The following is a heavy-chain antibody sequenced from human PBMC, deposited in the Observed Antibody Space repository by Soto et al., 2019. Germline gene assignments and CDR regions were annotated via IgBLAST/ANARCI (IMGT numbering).Heavy chain of an antibody. V-gene: IGHV3-23*01. Sequence: PGGSLRLSCAASGFMFSRFVMHWVRQAPGKGLEWVSDIIDSGGSIYYADSVKGRFTISRDNSKSTLYLQMNSLRAEDTALYYCAKGRSYYYYYGVDVWGQGTTVTAP. CDR3: AKGRSYYYYYGVDV. J-gene: IGHJ6*02. CDR2: IIDSGGSI. CDR1: GFMFSRFV.